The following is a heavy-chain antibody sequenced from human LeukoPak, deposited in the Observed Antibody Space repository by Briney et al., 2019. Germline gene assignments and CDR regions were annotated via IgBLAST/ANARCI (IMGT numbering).Heavy chain of an antibody. D-gene: IGHD2-21*02. V-gene: IGHV3-74*01. CDR2: INSDGSGT. CDR1: GFTFSTYW. J-gene: IGHJ6*02. CDR3: ARPGAYCGGDCYFYYYYYGMDV. Sequence: GALRLSCAASGFTFSTYWMHWVRQAPGKGLVWVSRINSDGSGTNYADSVKGRFTISRDNAKNSLYLQMNSLRAEDTAVYYCARPGAYCGGDCYFYYYYYGMDVWGQGTTVTVSS.